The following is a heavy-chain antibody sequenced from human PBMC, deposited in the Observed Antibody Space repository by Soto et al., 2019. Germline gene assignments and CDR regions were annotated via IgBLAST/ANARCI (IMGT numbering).Heavy chain of an antibody. D-gene: IGHD2-21*01. CDR1: GFTFNTYG. CDR3: VRSGTARLLRHSWFDT. J-gene: IGHJ5*02. Sequence: EVQLVEAGGGLVKPGGSLRLSCAASGFTFNTYGMNWVRQATGKGLEWVSSITTSSAYIYYADSLKGRITISRDNAKNSLFLQMNSLRAEDTAVYYCVRSGTARLLRHSWFDTWGQGTLVTVSS. V-gene: IGHV3-21*01. CDR2: ITTSSAYI.